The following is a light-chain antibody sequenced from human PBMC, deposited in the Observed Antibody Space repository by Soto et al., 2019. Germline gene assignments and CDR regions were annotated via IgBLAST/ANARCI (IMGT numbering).Light chain of an antibody. CDR1: QSVSSY. CDR3: QQRSNWPLT. Sequence: EIVLTQSPAPLSLSPGERATLSCMASQSVSSYLAWYQQKPGQAPRLLIYDASNRATGIPARFSGSGSGTDCTLTISSLEPEDFAVYYCQQRSNWPLTLGGGTKVDIK. V-gene: IGKV3-11*01. CDR2: DAS. J-gene: IGKJ4*01.